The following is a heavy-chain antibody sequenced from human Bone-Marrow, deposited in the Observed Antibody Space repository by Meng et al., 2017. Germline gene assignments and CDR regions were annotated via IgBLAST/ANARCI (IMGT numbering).Heavy chain of an antibody. D-gene: IGHD3-22*01. J-gene: IGHJ4*02. CDR2: ISSSGSTI. V-gene: IGHV3-11*01. Sequence: GGSLRLSCAASGFTFSDYYMSWIRQAPGKGLEWVSYISSSGSTIYYADSVKGRFTISRDNAKNSLYLQMNSLRAEDTTVYYCARVSPSGYYYDSSGYFDYWGQGTLVTVSS. CDR3: ARVSPSGYYYDSSGYFDY. CDR1: GFTFSDYY.